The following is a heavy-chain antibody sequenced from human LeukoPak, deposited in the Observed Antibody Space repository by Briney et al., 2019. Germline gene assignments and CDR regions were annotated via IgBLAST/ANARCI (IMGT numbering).Heavy chain of an antibody. CDR2: IYYSGST. J-gene: IGHJ5*02. V-gene: IGHV4-30-4*01. Sequence: SETLSLTCTVSGGSISSGDYYWSWIRQPPGKGLEWIGYIYYSGSTYYNPSLKSRVTISVDTSKNQFSLKLSSVTAADTAVYYCARNRPVSRWSYYYDSSGPNWFDPWGQGTLVTVSS. CDR3: ARNRPVSRWSYYYDSSGPNWFDP. D-gene: IGHD3-22*01. CDR1: GGSISSGDYY.